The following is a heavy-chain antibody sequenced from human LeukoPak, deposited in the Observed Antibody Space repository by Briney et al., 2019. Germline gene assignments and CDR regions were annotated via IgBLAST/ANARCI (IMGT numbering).Heavy chain of an antibody. CDR3: ARDLTMVRGVISPEYYFDY. V-gene: IGHV1-2*02. CDR1: GYTFTGYY. D-gene: IGHD3-10*01. J-gene: IGHJ4*02. CDR2: INPNSGGT. Sequence: GASVKVSCKASGYTFTGYYMHWVRQAPGQGLEWMGWINPNSGGTNYAQKFQGRVTMTRDTSISTAYMELSRLRSDDTAVYCCARDLTMVRGVISPEYYFDYWGQGTLVTVSS.